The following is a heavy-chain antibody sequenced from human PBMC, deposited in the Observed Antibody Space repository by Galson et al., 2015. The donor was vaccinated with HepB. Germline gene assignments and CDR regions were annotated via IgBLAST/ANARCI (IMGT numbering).Heavy chain of an antibody. V-gene: IGHV3-74*01. CDR1: GFTFSSYW. Sequence: SLRLSCAVSGFTFSSYWMHWVRQVPGEGLMWVSRINGDGSSTSYADSVKGRFTISRDNAKNTLYLQMNSLRAEDTAVYYCARDPYAFDIWGQGTMVTVSS. J-gene: IGHJ3*02. CDR2: INGDGSST. CDR3: ARDPYAFDI.